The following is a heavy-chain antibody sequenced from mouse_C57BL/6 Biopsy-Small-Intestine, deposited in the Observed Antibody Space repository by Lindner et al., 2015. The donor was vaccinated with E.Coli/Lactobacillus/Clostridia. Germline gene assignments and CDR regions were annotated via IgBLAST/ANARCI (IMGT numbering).Heavy chain of an antibody. CDR3: ATPFYYDYDVRYFDV. V-gene: IGHV5-17*01. CDR1: GFTFSDYG. J-gene: IGHJ1*03. D-gene: IGHD2-4*01. CDR2: ISSGSSTI. Sequence: VQLQESGGGLVKPGGSLKLSCAASGFTFSDYGMHWVRQAPEKGLEWIAYISSGSSTIYYADTVKGRFTISRDNAKNTLFLQVTSLRSEDTAMYFCATPFYYDYDVRYFDVWGTGTTVTVSS.